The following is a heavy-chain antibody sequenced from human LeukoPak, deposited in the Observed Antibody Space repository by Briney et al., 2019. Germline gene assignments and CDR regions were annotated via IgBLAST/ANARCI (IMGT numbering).Heavy chain of an antibody. CDR2: INPNSGGT. V-gene: IGHV1-2*02. Sequence: VASVTVSFKASGYIFTVDSMHWVRQAPGQGLEWMGWINPNSGGTNYAQKFQGRVTMTRDTSISTVYMELSRLRSDDTAVYYCARDAASYSGTHTAGYYYYGMDVWGQGTTVTVSS. CDR1: GYIFTVDS. J-gene: IGHJ6*02. D-gene: IGHD1-26*01. CDR3: ARDAASYSGTHTAGYYYYGMDV.